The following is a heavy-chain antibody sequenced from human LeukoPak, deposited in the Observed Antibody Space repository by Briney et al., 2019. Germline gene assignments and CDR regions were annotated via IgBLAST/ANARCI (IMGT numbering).Heavy chain of an antibody. CDR3: ARAPIGYSSSWYHDYYYYYMDV. D-gene: IGHD6-13*01. Sequence: GASVKVSCKASGYTFTSYYMHWVRQAPGQGLEWMGIINPSGGSTTYAQKFQGRVTMTRDMSTSTVYMELSSLRSEDTAVYYCARAPIGYSSSWYHDYYYYYMDVWGKGTTVTVSS. V-gene: IGHV1-46*01. J-gene: IGHJ6*03. CDR2: INPSGGST. CDR1: GYTFTSYY.